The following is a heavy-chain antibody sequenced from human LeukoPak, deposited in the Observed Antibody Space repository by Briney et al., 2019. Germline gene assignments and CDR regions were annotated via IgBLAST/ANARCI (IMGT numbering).Heavy chain of an antibody. J-gene: IGHJ4*02. Sequence: GGSLRLSCAASGFTFSSYGMSWVRQAPGKGLEWVAVIWYDGSNKYYADSVKGRFTISRDNSKNTLYLQMNSLRAEDTAVYYCARGYSYGYANVDYWGQGTLVTVSS. V-gene: IGHV3-33*08. D-gene: IGHD5-18*01. CDR3: ARGYSYGYANVDY. CDR2: IWYDGSNK. CDR1: GFTFSSYG.